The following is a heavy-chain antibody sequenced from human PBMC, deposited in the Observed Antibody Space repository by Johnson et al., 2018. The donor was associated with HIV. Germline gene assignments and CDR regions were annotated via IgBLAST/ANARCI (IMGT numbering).Heavy chain of an antibody. D-gene: IGHD2-15*01. CDR2: ISSSGNTI. CDR1: GFTFSDYY. Sequence: QEQLVESGGGLVKPGGSLRHSCAASGFTFSDYYMIWIRQAPGKGLEWVSYISSSGNTIYYADSVKGRFTISRDNAKNSLYLQMNSLRAEDTAVYYCAGDMGTHAFDIWGQGTMVTVSS. J-gene: IGHJ3*02. V-gene: IGHV3-11*04. CDR3: AGDMGTHAFDI.